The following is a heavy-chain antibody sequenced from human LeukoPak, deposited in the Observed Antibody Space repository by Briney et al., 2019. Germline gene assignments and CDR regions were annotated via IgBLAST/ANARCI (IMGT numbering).Heavy chain of an antibody. CDR1: GFTFSSYS. J-gene: IGHJ4*02. CDR2: ISSSSSYI. CDR3: ARDRGERFLEWLSTPGYDY. V-gene: IGHV3-21*01. D-gene: IGHD3-3*01. Sequence: GGSLRLSCAASGFTFSSYSMNWVRQAPGKGLEWVSSISSSSSYIYYADSVKGRFTISRDNAKNSLYLQMNSLRAEDTAVYYCARDRGERFLEWLSTPGYDYWGQGTLVTVSS.